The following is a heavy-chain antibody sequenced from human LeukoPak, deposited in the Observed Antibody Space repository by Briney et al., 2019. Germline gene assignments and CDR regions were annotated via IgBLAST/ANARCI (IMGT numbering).Heavy chain of an antibody. CDR2: ISYSSSTI. Sequence: GESLKISCASSGFTFNTYSMNWVRQPPGKGLEWVSYISYSSSTIYYADSVKGRFTISRDNAKNSLYLQMNSLRDEDTAVYYCARDEETAAAGTFDCWGQGTLVTVSS. CDR1: GFTFNTYS. D-gene: IGHD6-13*01. CDR3: ARDEETAAAGTFDC. V-gene: IGHV3-48*02. J-gene: IGHJ4*02.